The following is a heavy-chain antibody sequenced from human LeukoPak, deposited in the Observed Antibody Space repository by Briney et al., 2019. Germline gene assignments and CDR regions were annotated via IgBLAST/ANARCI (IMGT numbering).Heavy chain of an antibody. V-gene: IGHV3-13*04. CDR1: GFTFSSYD. Sequence: PGGSLRLSCAASGFTFSSYDMHWVRQTTGKSLEWVSTIGTAGDTKYPGSVKGRFTISRENAMNSLYLQMNSLRAGDTAVYYCARAYGDYFDYWGQGTLVTVSS. D-gene: IGHD4-17*01. J-gene: IGHJ4*02. CDR3: ARAYGDYFDY. CDR2: IGTAGDT.